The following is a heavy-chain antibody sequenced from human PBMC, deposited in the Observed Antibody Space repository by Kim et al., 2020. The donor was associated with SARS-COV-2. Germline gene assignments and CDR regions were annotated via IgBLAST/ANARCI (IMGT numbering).Heavy chain of an antibody. CDR3: ARDRPGLFVSPLLDY. J-gene: IGHJ4*02. Sequence: AVSVKGRFTRARDNAKKSLYLQMNGLRAEDTAVYYCARDRPGLFVSPLLDYWGQGTLVTVSS. V-gene: IGHV3-48*03. D-gene: IGHD2-21*01.